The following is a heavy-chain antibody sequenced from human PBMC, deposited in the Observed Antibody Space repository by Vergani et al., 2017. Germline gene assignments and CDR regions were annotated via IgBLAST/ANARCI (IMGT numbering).Heavy chain of an antibody. CDR1: GGSISSGGYY. CDR2: IYYSGST. CDR3: ARGEEVVTAPLGAFDI. D-gene: IGHD2-21*02. J-gene: IGHJ3*02. Sequence: QVQLQESGPGLVKPSQTLSLTCTVSGGSISSGGYYWSWIRQHPGKGLEWIGYIYYSGSTYYNPSLKSRVTISVDTSKNQFSLKLGSVTAADTAVYYCARGEEVVTAPLGAFDIWGQGTMVTVSS. V-gene: IGHV4-31*03.